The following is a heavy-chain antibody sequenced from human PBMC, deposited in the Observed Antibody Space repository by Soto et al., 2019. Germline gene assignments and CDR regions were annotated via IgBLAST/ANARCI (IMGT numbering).Heavy chain of an antibody. CDR1: GFTFNDYS. V-gene: IGHV3-7*03. D-gene: IGHD2-2*02. CDR3: ARGKYHFHF. Sequence: EVHLVESGGGLVQPGGSLRLSCAASGFTFNDYSMTWVRQAPGKRLEWVANINGDGSEKYYVDPVKGRFTISRDNAKNSLYLQMNSLGAEDTALYYCARGKYHFHFWGQGTLVTGSS. J-gene: IGHJ4*02. CDR2: INGDGSEK.